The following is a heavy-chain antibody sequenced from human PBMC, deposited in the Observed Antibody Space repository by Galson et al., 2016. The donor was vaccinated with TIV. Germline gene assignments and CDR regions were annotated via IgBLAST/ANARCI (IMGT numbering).Heavy chain of an antibody. CDR2: ISGSGATT. Sequence: SLRLSCAASGFTFSSHAMTWVRQAPGKGLEWVSAISGSGATTHYADSVKGRFTISRDNSKNTLYVQMNSLRAEETAVYYCAKVPSSGFSYYYGWDVWGQGTTVTVS. D-gene: IGHD3-10*01. J-gene: IGHJ6*02. CDR3: AKVPSSGFSYYYGWDV. CDR1: GFTFSSHA. V-gene: IGHV3-23*01.